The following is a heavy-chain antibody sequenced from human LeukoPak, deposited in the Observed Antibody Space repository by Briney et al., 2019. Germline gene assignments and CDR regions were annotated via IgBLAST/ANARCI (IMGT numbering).Heavy chain of an antibody. D-gene: IGHD3-10*01. CDR2: IIPIFGTA. Sequence: SVKVSCKASGGTFSSYAISWVRQAPGQGLEWMGGIIPIFGTANYAQKFQGRVTITADESTSTAYMELSSLRSEDTAVYYCARAGGGDPMVRGVIEDYWGQGTLVTVSS. J-gene: IGHJ4*02. CDR3: ARAGGGDPMVRGVIEDY. V-gene: IGHV1-69*13. CDR1: GGTFSSYA.